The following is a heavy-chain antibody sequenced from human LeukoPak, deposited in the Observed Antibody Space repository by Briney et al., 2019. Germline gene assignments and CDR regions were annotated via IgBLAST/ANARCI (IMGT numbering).Heavy chain of an antibody. D-gene: IGHD4-17*01. Sequence: ASVKVSCRASGYTFTGSYIRWVRQAPGQGLEWMGRINPNSGVTIYAQKFQGRVTLTRDTSITTAYMELSSLRSDDTAVYYCARTDGVDYWGQGTLVTVSS. V-gene: IGHV1-2*06. CDR2: INPNSGVT. J-gene: IGHJ4*02. CDR3: ARTDGVDY. CDR1: GYTFTGSY.